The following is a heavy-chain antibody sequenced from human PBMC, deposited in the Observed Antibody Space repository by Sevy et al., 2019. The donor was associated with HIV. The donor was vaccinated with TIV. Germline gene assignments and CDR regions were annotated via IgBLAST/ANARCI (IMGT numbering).Heavy chain of an antibody. D-gene: IGHD3-10*01. Sequence: GGSLRLSCAASGFTFSNYFINWVRQAPGKGLEWVSSFSSDSSYIFYADSVKGRFTISRDNAKNSLYLHMNSLRAEDTAVYYCARGDYYGSLYYFDYWGPGTLVTVSS. CDR3: ARGDYYGSLYYFDY. J-gene: IGHJ4*02. CDR2: FSSDSSYI. V-gene: IGHV3-21*01. CDR1: GFTFSNYF.